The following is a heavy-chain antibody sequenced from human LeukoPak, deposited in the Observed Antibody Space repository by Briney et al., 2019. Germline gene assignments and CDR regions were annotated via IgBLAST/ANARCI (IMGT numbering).Heavy chain of an antibody. Sequence: ASVKVSCKISGDRSFTYGINWVRQAPGQGLEWLGWINRNNEKTKFGQKFQGRVTMTRDTDTTTYYMEMRSLGSDDTAIYYCTRDLGVTAKDPFEYWGQGTLVTVTS. CDR1: GDRSFTYG. CDR3: TRDLGVTAKDPFEY. CDR2: INRNNEKT. D-gene: IGHD3-10*01. J-gene: IGHJ4*02. V-gene: IGHV1-18*01.